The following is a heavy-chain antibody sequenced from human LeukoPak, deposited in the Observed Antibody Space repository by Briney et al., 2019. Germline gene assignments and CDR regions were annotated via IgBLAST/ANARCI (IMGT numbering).Heavy chain of an antibody. CDR3: ARVYYYDSSGYSNGPFDY. CDR1: GGTFISYA. D-gene: IGHD3-22*01. J-gene: IGHJ4*02. Sequence: ASVKVSCKASGGTFISYAISWVRQAPGQGLEWMGRIIPILGIANYAQKFQGRVTITADKSTSTAYMELSSLRSEDTAVYYCARVYYYDSSGYSNGPFDYWGQGTLVTVSS. CDR2: IIPILGIA. V-gene: IGHV1-69*04.